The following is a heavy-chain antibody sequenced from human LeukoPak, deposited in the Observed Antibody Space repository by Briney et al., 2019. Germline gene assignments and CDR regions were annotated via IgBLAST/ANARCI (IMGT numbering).Heavy chain of an antibody. CDR3: ASAPRQGSIGGLDY. CDR1: GGSFSGYY. CDR2: INHSGST. D-gene: IGHD3-16*01. J-gene: IGHJ4*02. V-gene: IGHV4-34*01. Sequence: SETLSLTCAVYGGSFSGYYWSWIRQPPGKGLEWIGEINHSGSTNYNPSLKSRVTISVDTSKNQFSLKLSSVTAADTAVYYCASAPRQGSIGGLDYWGQGTLVTVSS.